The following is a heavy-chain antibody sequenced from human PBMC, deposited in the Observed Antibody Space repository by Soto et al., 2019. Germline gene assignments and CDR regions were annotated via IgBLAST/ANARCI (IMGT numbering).Heavy chain of an antibody. J-gene: IGHJ3*02. CDR2: ISPYNGKT. CDR1: GYTFTNYG. V-gene: IGHV1-18*01. CDR3: ARDIYGGNCCDAFDI. Sequence: QAQLAQSGAEVKKPGASVNISCKASGYTFTNYGFIWVRQAPGHGLEWVGWISPYNGKTEYAQKXQXXXTXXRDKPTSTAYMELRSLRSDDTAVYYCARDIYGGNCCDAFDIWGQGTMVTVSS. D-gene: IGHD2-15*01.